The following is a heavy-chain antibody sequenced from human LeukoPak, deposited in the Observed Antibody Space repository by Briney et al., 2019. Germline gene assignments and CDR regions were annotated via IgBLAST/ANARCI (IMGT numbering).Heavy chain of an antibody. CDR3: ARTTGQRWLQFLDAFDI. V-gene: IGHV1-69*13. Sequence: GASVKVSCKASGGTFSSYAISWVRQAPGQGLEWMGGIIPIFGTANYAQKFQGRVTITADESTSTAYMELSSLRSEDTAVYYCARTTGQRWLQFLDAFDIWGQGTMVTVSS. CDR1: GGTFSSYA. CDR2: IIPIFGTA. J-gene: IGHJ3*02. D-gene: IGHD5-24*01.